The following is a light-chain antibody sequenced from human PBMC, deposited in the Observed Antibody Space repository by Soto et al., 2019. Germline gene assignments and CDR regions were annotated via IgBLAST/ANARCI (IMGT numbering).Light chain of an antibody. CDR1: QSVSSSY. CDR2: GAS. Sequence: EIVLTQSPGTLSLSPGERATLSCRASQSVSSSYLAWYQQKPGQAPRLLIYGASSRATGIPDRFSGSGSGTDFTLTISRLEPEDFAVYYCQQYGNSPQTFRQGTEVEIK. J-gene: IGKJ1*01. V-gene: IGKV3-20*01. CDR3: QQYGNSPQT.